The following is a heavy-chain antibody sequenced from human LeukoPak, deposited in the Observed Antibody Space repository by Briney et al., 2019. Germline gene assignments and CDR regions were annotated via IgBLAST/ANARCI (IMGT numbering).Heavy chain of an antibody. D-gene: IGHD2-15*01. Sequence: GGSLRLSCAASGFTFSTYSMNWVRQAPEKGLEWLSYISSSSSTIYYADSVKGRFTISRDNAKNSLYLQMNSLRAEDTAVYYCARLYCSGGSCYKGAGDYWGQGTLVTVSS. J-gene: IGHJ4*02. CDR3: ARLYCSGGSCYKGAGDY. V-gene: IGHV3-48*01. CDR2: ISSSSSTI. CDR1: GFTFSTYS.